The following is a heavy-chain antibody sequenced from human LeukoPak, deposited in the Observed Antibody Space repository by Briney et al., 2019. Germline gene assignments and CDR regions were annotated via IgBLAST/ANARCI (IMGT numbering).Heavy chain of an antibody. V-gene: IGHV3-9*01. Sequence: GGSLRLSCAASGFTFDDYAMHWVRQAPGKGLEWVSGISWNSGSIGYADSVKGRFTISRDNAKNSLYLQMNSLRAEDTALYYCARGVARADRSGYCSSTSCPRPYYFDYWGQGTLVTVSS. CDR1: GFTFDDYA. D-gene: IGHD2-2*01. CDR3: ARGVARADRSGYCSSTSCPRPYYFDY. CDR2: ISWNSGSI. J-gene: IGHJ4*02.